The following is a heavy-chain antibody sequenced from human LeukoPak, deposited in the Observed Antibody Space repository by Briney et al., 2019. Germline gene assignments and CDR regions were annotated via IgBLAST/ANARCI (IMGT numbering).Heavy chain of an antibody. CDR2: ISGSGGST. CDR1: GFTFSSYA. J-gene: IGHJ3*02. D-gene: IGHD3-10*01. Sequence: GGSLRLSCAASGFTFSSYAMSWVRQAPGKGLEWVSAISGSGGSTYYADSVKGRFTISRDNSKNTLYLQMNSLRAEDTAVYYCAKGGKYHYGQGDAFDIWGQGTMVTVSS. CDR3: AKGGKYHYGQGDAFDI. V-gene: IGHV3-23*01.